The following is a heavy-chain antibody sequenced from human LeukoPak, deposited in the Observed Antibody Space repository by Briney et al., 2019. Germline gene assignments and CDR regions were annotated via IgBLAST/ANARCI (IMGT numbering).Heavy chain of an antibody. CDR2: INPSGGST. J-gene: IGHJ3*02. D-gene: IGHD3-10*01. Sequence: VASVKVSCKASGYTFTSYYMHWVRQAPGQGLEWMGIINPSGGSTSYAQKFQGRVTMTRDTSTSTVYMELSSLRSEDTAVYYCASPQSGGGDAFDIWGQGTMVTVSS. CDR3: ASPQSGGGDAFDI. V-gene: IGHV1-46*01. CDR1: GYTFTSYY.